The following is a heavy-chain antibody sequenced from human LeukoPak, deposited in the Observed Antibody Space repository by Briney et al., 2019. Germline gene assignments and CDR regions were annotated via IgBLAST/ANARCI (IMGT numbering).Heavy chain of an antibody. J-gene: IGHJ5*02. CDR2: ISSSGSTI. CDR1: GFTFSSYE. D-gene: IGHD3-22*01. Sequence: GGSLRLSCAASGFTFSSYEMNWVRQAPGKGLEWISYISSSGSTIYYADSVKGRFTISRDNAKNSLYLQMNSLRAEDTAVYYCATDYYDSSGYTAWGQGTLVTVSS. CDR3: ATDYYDSSGYTA. V-gene: IGHV3-48*03.